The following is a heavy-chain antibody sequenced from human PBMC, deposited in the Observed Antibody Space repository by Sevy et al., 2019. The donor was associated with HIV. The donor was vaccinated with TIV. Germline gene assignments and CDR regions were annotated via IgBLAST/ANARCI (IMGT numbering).Heavy chain of an antibody. CDR2: INPNSGGT. J-gene: IGHJ4*02. Sequence: ASVKVSCKASGYTFTGYYMHWVRQAPRQGLERMGWINPNSGGTNYAQKFQGRVTMTRDTSISTAYMELSRLRSDDTAMYYCARGEGIAVAGRSYYFDYWGQGTLVTVSS. V-gene: IGHV1-2*02. D-gene: IGHD6-19*01. CDR3: ARGEGIAVAGRSYYFDY. CDR1: GYTFTGYY.